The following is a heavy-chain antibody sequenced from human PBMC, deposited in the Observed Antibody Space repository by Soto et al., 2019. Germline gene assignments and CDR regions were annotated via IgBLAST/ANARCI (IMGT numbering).Heavy chain of an antibody. Sequence: EVQLVESGGGLVQPGGSLRLSCAASGFTFSSYSMNWVRQAPGKGLEGVSYISSSSSTIYYADSVKGRFTISRDNAKNSRNLQMNSLRAEDTAVSYCARHPERIAEIGWFDPWGQGTLVTVSS. CDR1: GFTFSSYS. CDR2: ISSSSSTI. D-gene: IGHD6-13*01. CDR3: ARHPERIAEIGWFDP. V-gene: IGHV3-48*01. J-gene: IGHJ5*02.